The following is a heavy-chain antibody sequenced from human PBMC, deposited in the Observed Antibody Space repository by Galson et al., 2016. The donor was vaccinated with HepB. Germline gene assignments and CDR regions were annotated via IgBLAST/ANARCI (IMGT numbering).Heavy chain of an antibody. CDR3: ARLRMGSGLRTFDS. CDR1: GFSLDTREMT. Sequence: PSLVKPTQTLTLTCVFSGFSLDTREMTVGWIRQPPGKALEWLARLDWDDDKVYNSLLETRLTVSKDTTQNQVVLSMTNMDPVDTATYYCARLRMGSGLRTFDSWGRGMFVTVSS. D-gene: IGHD3-10*01. V-gene: IGHV2-70*04. J-gene: IGHJ4*02. CDR2: LDWDDDK.